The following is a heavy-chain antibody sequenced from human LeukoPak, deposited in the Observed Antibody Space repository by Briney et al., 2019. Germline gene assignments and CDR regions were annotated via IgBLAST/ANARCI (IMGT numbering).Heavy chain of an antibody. D-gene: IGHD5-12*01. Sequence: GGSLRLSCAGSGFTFNNYWMSWVRQTPGKGLERVASIKQDGSEKYYVDSVKGRFSISRDNAKNSLYLQMNSLRAEDTAVYYCAGYDHFDYWGQGTLVTVSS. J-gene: IGHJ4*02. CDR2: IKQDGSEK. CDR3: AGYDHFDY. V-gene: IGHV3-7*01. CDR1: GFTFNNYW.